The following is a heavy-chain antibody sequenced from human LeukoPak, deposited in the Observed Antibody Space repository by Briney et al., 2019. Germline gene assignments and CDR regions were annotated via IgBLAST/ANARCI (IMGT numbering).Heavy chain of an antibody. CDR2: IKQDGSEK. CDR1: GFTFSSYW. Sequence: PGGSLRLSCAASGFTFSSYWMSWVRQAPGKGLEWVANIKQDGSEKYYVDSVKGRFTISRDNAKNSLYLQMNSLRAEDTAVYYCARGSGLWFGELLSGFDYWGQGTLVTVYS. D-gene: IGHD3-10*01. J-gene: IGHJ4*02. V-gene: IGHV3-7*04. CDR3: ARGSGLWFGELLSGFDY.